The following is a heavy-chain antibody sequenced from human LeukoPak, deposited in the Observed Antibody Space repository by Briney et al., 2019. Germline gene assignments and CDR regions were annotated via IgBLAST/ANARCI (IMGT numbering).Heavy chain of an antibody. CDR3: ARDIGDYYGSGSYWLL. CDR2: VNPHSGGT. J-gene: IGHJ4*02. Sequence: ASAKVSCKASGYSFIDYYIHWVRQAPGQGLEWMGWVNPHSGGTKFAQKFQGRVTMTRDTSINTAYMEVSSLRSDGTAVYYCARDIGDYYGSGSYWLLWDQGTLVTVAS. V-gene: IGHV1-2*02. CDR1: GYSFIDYY. D-gene: IGHD3-10*01.